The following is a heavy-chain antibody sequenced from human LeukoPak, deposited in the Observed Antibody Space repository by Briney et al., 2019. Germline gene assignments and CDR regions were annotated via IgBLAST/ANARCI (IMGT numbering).Heavy chain of an antibody. CDR2: IFPIFGTA. Sequence: ASVKVSCKASGGTFSSYAISWVRQAPGQGLEWMGGIFPIFGTANYVQKFQGRVTITADESTSTAYMELSSLRSEDTAVYYCARDVYRGGNRQFDYWGQGTLVTVSS. CDR3: ARDVYRGGNRQFDY. V-gene: IGHV1-69*13. CDR1: GGTFSSYA. D-gene: IGHD5/OR15-5a*01. J-gene: IGHJ4*02.